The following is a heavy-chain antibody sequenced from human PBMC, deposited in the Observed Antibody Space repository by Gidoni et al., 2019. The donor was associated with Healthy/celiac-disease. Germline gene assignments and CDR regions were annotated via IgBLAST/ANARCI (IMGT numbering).Heavy chain of an antibody. Sequence: EVQLLESGGGLVQPGGSLRLSWAASGFTFSSYAMSWVRQAPGKGLEWVSAISGSGGSTYYADSVKGRFTISRDNSKNTLYLQMNSLRAEDTAVYYCANGDYYGSGSPFDYWGQGTLVTVSS. CDR2: ISGSGGST. V-gene: IGHV3-23*01. D-gene: IGHD3-10*01. CDR3: ANGDYYGSGSPFDY. J-gene: IGHJ4*02. CDR1: GFTFSSYA.